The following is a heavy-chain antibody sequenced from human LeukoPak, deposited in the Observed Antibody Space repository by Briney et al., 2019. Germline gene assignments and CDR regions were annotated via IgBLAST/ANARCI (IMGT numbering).Heavy chain of an antibody. D-gene: IGHD3-22*01. CDR2: IYYSGST. J-gene: IGHJ4*02. CDR3: ARTPYSSGYYSPPGY. Sequence: SETLSLTCTVSGGSISSYYWSWIRQPPGKGLEWIGYIYYSGSTNYNPSLRSRVTISVDTSKNQFSLKLSSVTAADTAVYYCARTPYSSGYYSPPGYWGQGTLVTVSS. CDR1: GGSISSYY. V-gene: IGHV4-59*08.